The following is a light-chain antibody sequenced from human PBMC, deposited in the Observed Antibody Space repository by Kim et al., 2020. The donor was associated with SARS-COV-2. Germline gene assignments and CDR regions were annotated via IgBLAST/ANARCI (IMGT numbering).Light chain of an antibody. Sequence: SYELTQPPSVSVSPGQTASITCSGDKLGDKYARWYQQKPGQSPVLVIYQDSKRPSGIPERFSGSNSGNTATLTISGTQAMDDADYYCRAWESSTSVVFGG. CDR1: KLGDKY. CDR3: RAWESSTSVV. CDR2: QDS. V-gene: IGLV3-1*01. J-gene: IGLJ2*01.